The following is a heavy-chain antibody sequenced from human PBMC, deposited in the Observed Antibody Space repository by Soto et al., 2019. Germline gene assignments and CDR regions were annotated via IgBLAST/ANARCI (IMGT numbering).Heavy chain of an antibody. CDR1: GGSISDSSHY. V-gene: IGHV4-39*01. CDR3: ARHFGNYGDWAFDF. CDR2: INYSGRT. J-gene: IGHJ4*02. D-gene: IGHD4-17*01. Sequence: PSETLSLTCTVSGGSISDSSHYWAWIRQPPGKGLEWIATINYSGRTYYNPSLRSRVTISVDTSRDQFSLNLNSVTAADTAVYYWARHFGNYGDWAFDFWGQGTLVTVSS.